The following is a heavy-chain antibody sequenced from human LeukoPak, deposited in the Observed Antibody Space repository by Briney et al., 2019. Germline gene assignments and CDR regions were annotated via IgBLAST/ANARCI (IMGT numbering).Heavy chain of an antibody. CDR3: AKDVSGGN. D-gene: IGHD1-14*01. Sequence: GGSLRLSCAASGFTFRSYAMSWVRQAPGRGLEWVSGISGSGVSTDYADSVKGRFTISRDNSKNTLYLQMNNLKAEDTAVYYCAKDVSGGNWGQGTLVTVSS. J-gene: IGHJ4*02. CDR2: ISGSGVST. V-gene: IGHV3-23*01. CDR1: GFTFRSYA.